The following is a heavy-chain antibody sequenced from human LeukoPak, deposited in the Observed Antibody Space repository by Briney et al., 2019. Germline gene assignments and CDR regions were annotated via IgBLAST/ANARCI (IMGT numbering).Heavy chain of an antibody. CDR3: ARTKRTKQWLVRGWFDP. CDR2: ISYDGSNE. J-gene: IGHJ5*02. V-gene: IGHV3-30*03. Sequence: GRSLRLSCAASGFSFSSYGMHWVRQAPGKGLEWVAVISYDGSNEYFADSVKGRFTVSRDNSKNTLYLQMNSLRPEDTAVYYCARTKRTKQWLVRGWFDPWGQGTLVTVSS. D-gene: IGHD6-19*01. CDR1: GFSFSSYG.